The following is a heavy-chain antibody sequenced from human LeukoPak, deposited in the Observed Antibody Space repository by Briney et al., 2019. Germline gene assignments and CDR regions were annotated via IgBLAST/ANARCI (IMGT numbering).Heavy chain of an antibody. J-gene: IGHJ4*02. CDR1: GFAVSNNY. Sequence: GESLRLSCAGSGFAVSNNYMSWVRQAPGKGLEWVSMIYSGGITNYVDSVKGRFTISRDNSKNTQYLQMSSLRAEDTAVYYCTRDSTTFRFGYWGQGTLVTVSS. CDR3: TRDSTTFRFGY. V-gene: IGHV3-53*01. D-gene: IGHD1-14*01. CDR2: IYSGGIT.